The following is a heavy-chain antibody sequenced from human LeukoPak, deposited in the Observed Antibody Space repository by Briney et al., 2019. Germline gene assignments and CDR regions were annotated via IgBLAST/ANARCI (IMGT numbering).Heavy chain of an antibody. D-gene: IGHD6-13*01. CDR3: ARLRADSSSYGSDDAFDI. V-gene: IGHV3-11*01. J-gene: IGHJ3*02. Sequence: GGSLRLSCAASGFTFSDYYMSWIRQAPGKGLEWVSYISSSGSTIYYADSVKGRFTISRDNAKNSLYLRMNSLRAEDTAVYYCARLRADSSSYGSDDAFDIWGQGTMVTVSS. CDR1: GFTFSDYY. CDR2: ISSSGSTI.